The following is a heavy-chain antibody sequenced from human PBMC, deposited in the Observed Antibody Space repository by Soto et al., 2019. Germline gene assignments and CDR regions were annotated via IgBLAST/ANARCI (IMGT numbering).Heavy chain of an antibody. J-gene: IGHJ5*02. CDR2: IYYSGST. D-gene: IGHD3-22*01. CDR3: ASDSGGTMRDDP. V-gene: IGHV4-30-4*01. CDR1: GGSISSGDYY. Sequence: PSETLSLTCTVSGGSISSGDYYWSWIRQPPGKGLEWIGYIYYSGSTYYNPSLKSRVTISVDTSKNQFSLKLSSVTAADTAVYYCASDSGGTMRDDPWGQGTLVTVSS.